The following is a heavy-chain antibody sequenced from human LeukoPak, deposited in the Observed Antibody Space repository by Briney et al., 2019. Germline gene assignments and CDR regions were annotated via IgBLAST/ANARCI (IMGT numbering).Heavy chain of an antibody. J-gene: IGHJ4*02. D-gene: IGHD6-19*01. V-gene: IGHV4-59*01. Sequence: SETLSLTCTVSGGSISSYYWSWIRQPPGKGLEWIGCIYYSGSTNYNPSLKSRVTISVDTSKNQFSLKLSSVTAADTAVYYCARLKYSSGWYYFDYWGQGTLVTVSS. CDR3: ARLKYSSGWYYFDY. CDR2: IYYSGST. CDR1: GGSISSYY.